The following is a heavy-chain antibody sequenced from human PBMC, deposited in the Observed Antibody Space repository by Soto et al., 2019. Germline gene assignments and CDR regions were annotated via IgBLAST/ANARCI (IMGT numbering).Heavy chain of an antibody. CDR3: ARHHPEYSGYVSFDR. CDR2: IYYSGST. V-gene: IGHV4-39*01. J-gene: IGHJ4*02. Sequence: SETLSLTCTLSGGSFSNSYWGWIRQPPGKGLEWIGTIYYSGSTYYNPSLRSRVTISLDRSKNQFSLRLSSVTAADTAVYYCARHHPEYSGYVSFDRWGQGTLVTVSS. CDR1: GGSFSNSY. D-gene: IGHD5-12*01.